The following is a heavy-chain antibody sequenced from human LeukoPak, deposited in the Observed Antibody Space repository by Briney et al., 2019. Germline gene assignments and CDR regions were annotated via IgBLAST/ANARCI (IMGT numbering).Heavy chain of an antibody. CDR2: ISGNGRNT. CDR3: ARGRGVYGYWYFDL. J-gene: IGHJ2*01. V-gene: IGHV3-23*01. Sequence: QPGGSLRLSCAASGFTFSSYVMSWVRQAPGKGLEWVSTISGNGRNTYYADSVKGRFTISRDNSKITVYLEMNSLRAEDTAVYYCARGRGVYGYWYFDLWGRGTLVTVSS. CDR1: GFTFSSYV. D-gene: IGHD2-15*01.